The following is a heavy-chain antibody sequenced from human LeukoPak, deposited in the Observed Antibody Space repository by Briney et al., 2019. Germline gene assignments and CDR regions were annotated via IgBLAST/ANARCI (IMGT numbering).Heavy chain of an antibody. Sequence: PGGSLRLSCAAAGFNFRSYGMSWVRQAPGKGLEWVSAISGGGESTSYADSVKGRFTISRDNSKDTLYLQMNSLRAEDTAVYYCAKGFCGGVGCRYYFDYWGQGTLVTVSS. CDR2: ISGGGEST. J-gene: IGHJ4*02. CDR3: AKGFCGGVGCRYYFDY. CDR1: GFNFRSYG. V-gene: IGHV3-23*01. D-gene: IGHD2-15*01.